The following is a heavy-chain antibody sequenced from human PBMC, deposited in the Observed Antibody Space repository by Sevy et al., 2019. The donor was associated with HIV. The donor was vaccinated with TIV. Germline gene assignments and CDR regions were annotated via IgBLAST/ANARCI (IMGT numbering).Heavy chain of an antibody. Sequence: GSLRLSCAASGFTFSSYEMNWVRQAPGKGLEWVSYISSSGSTIYYTDSVKGRFTISRDNAKNSLYLQMNSLRAEDTAVYYCARAYYDYVWGSYRPHNDAFDIWGQRTMVTVSS. CDR1: GFTFSSYE. D-gene: IGHD3-16*02. V-gene: IGHV3-48*03. CDR3: ARAYYDYVWGSYRPHNDAFDI. J-gene: IGHJ3*02. CDR2: ISSSGSTI.